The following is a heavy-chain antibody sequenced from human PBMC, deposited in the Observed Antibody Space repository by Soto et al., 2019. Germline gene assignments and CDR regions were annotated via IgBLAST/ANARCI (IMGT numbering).Heavy chain of an antibody. D-gene: IGHD3-10*01. CDR3: AREVTMVRGVTRFLYYYCMDV. J-gene: IGHJ6*02. V-gene: IGHV1-46*01. Sequence: GASVKVSCKASGYTFTSYYMHWVRQAPGQGLEWMGIINPSGGSTSYAQKFQGRVTMTRDTSTSTVYMELSSLRSEDTAVYYCAREVTMVRGVTRFLYYYCMDVWGQGTTVTVSS. CDR2: INPSGGST. CDR1: GYTFTSYY.